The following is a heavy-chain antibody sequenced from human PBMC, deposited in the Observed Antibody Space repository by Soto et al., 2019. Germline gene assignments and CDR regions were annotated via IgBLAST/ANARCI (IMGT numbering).Heavy chain of an antibody. D-gene: IGHD3-22*01. J-gene: IGHJ5*02. Sequence: VKVSCKASGGTFSSYAISWVRQAPGQGLEWMGGIIPIFGTANYAQKFQGRVTITADESTSTAYMELSSLRSEDTAVYYCAGALYYYDSSGYRVGFGPWGQGTLVTVSS. CDR1: GGTFSSYA. V-gene: IGHV1-69*13. CDR3: AGALYYYDSSGYRVGFGP. CDR2: IIPIFGTA.